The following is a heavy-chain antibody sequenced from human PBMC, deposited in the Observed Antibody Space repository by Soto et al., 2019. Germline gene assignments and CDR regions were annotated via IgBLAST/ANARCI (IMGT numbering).Heavy chain of an antibody. V-gene: IGHV3-9*01. J-gene: IGHJ3*02. CDR2: ISWHSGGI. CDR3: AKGVDSNWIGPDAFDI. D-gene: IGHD1-20*01. Sequence: EVPLVESGGGLVQPGRSLRLSCATSGFTFDDYAMHWVRQVPGKGLEWVSGISWHSGGIGYADSLKGRFTISRDNAKNCVFLQMNSLRADDTALYYCAKGVDSNWIGPDAFDIWGQGTMVTVSS. CDR1: GFTFDDYA.